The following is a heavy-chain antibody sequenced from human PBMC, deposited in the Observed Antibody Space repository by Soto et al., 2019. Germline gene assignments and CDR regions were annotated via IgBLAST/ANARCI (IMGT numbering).Heavy chain of an antibody. Sequence: SETLSLTCTVSGGSVSSFSYYWSWIRQPPGKGLEWIGYIYYSGSTNYNPSLKSRVTISVDTSKNQFSLKLSSVTAADTAVYYCARYSSHFDYWGQGTLVTVSS. CDR1: GGSVSSFSYY. CDR2: IYYSGST. CDR3: ARYSSHFDY. D-gene: IGHD4-4*01. V-gene: IGHV4-61*01. J-gene: IGHJ4*02.